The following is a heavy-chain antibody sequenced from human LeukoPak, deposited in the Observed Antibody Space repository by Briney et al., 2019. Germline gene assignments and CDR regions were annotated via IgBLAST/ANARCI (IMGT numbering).Heavy chain of an antibody. CDR3: ARGPYDFWSGYRLDAFDI. J-gene: IGHJ3*02. V-gene: IGHV3-48*01. CDR2: ISSSSSTI. D-gene: IGHD3-3*01. Sequence: PGGSLRLSCAASGFTFSSYSMNWVRQAPGKGLEWVSYISSSSSTIYYADSVKGRFTISRDNAKNSLYLQMNSLRAEDTAVYYCARGPYDFWSGYRLDAFDIWGQGTMVTVSS. CDR1: GFTFSSYS.